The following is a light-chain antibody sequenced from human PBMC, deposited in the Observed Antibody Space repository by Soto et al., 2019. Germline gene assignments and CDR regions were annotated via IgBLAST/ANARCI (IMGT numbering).Light chain of an antibody. Sequence: DIQMTQSPSSLSASVGDRVTITCRASQIISSYLNWYQQKPGNAPKLLIYAASSLQSGVPSRFSGSGSGTDFTLTISSLQPEDFATYYCQQSYSTLPITFGQGTRLEIK. CDR2: AAS. J-gene: IGKJ5*01. V-gene: IGKV1-39*01. CDR3: QQSYSTLPIT. CDR1: QIISSY.